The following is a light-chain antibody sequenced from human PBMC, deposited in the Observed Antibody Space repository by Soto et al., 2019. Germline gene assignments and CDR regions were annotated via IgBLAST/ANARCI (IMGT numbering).Light chain of an antibody. CDR1: QTSGSNF. Sequence: EIVLTQSPGTLSLSPVERATLPGKTSQTSGSNFLAWYQHKPGQAPRLLIYASSNRATGIPDRFSGSASGPDFTLTINRLEPEDFAVYYCQLYGISPQFGQGTRLEIK. CDR2: ASS. V-gene: IGKV3-20*01. CDR3: QLYGISPQ. J-gene: IGKJ5*01.